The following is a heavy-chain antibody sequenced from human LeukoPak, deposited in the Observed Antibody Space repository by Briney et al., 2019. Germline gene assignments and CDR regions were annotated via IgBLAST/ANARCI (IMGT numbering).Heavy chain of an antibody. J-gene: IGHJ4*02. D-gene: IGHD3-10*01. CDR3: ARESGYYGSGSYFL. Sequence: SETLSLTCTVSGGSVSSGSYYWSWIRQPPGKGLEWIGYIYYSGSTNYHPSLKSRVTISVDTSKNQFSLKLSSVTAADTAVYYCARESGYYGSGSYFLWGQGTLVTVSS. CDR2: IYYSGST. CDR1: GGSVSSGSYY. V-gene: IGHV4-61*01.